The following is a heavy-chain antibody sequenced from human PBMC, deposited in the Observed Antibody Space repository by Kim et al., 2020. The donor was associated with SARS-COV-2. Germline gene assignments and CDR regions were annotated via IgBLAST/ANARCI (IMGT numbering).Heavy chain of an antibody. J-gene: IGHJ3*02. CDR3: ARAQGGVVILEGAAFDI. CDR1: GGSISSGGYY. V-gene: IGHV4-31*03. Sequence: SETLSLTCTVSGGSISSGGYYWSWIRQHPGKGLEWIGYIYYSGSTYYNPSLKSRVTISVDTSKNQFSLKLSSVTAADTAVYYCARAQGGVVILEGAAFDIWGQGTMITVSS. CDR2: IYYSGST. D-gene: IGHD3-3*01.